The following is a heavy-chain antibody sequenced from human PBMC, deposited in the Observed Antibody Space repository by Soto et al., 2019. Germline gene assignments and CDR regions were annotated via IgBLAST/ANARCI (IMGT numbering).Heavy chain of an antibody. CDR3: AKNGQPPYYYYGMDV. CDR1: GYTFTRYG. D-gene: IGHD2-8*01. Sequence: ASVKVSCKASGYTFTRYGISWVRQAPGQGLEWMGWISGYNGDTNYAQKFQGRVNMTVDTSTTTAFMELTSLTSDDRAVYYCAKNGQPPYYYYGMDVWG. V-gene: IGHV1-18*01. J-gene: IGHJ6*02. CDR2: ISGYNGDT.